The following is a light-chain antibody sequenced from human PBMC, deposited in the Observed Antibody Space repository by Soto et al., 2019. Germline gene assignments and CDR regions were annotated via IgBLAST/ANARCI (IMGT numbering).Light chain of an antibody. Sequence: EIVMTQSPSTLSVSPWERSTLSFGASQSVSSNLAWYQQKPGQAPRLLIYGASTRATGIPARFSGSGSGTEFTLTISSLQSEDFAVYYCQQYNNWPRTFGQGTKVDIK. J-gene: IGKJ1*01. CDR3: QQYNNWPRT. CDR2: GAS. CDR1: QSVSSN. V-gene: IGKV3-15*01.